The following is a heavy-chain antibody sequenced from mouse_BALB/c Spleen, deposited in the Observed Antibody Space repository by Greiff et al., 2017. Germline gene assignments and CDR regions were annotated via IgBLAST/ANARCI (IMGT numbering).Heavy chain of an antibody. Sequence: QVQLQQSGAELMKPGASVKISCKATGYTFSSYWIEWVKQRPGHGLEWIGEILPGSGSTNYNEKFKGKATFTADTSSNTAYMQLSSLTSEDSAVYYCARRRLYGSSSVWYFDVWGAGTTVTVSS. CDR3: ARRRLYGSSSVWYFDV. J-gene: IGHJ1*01. CDR2: ILPGSGST. V-gene: IGHV1-9*01. D-gene: IGHD1-1*01. CDR1: GYTFSSYW.